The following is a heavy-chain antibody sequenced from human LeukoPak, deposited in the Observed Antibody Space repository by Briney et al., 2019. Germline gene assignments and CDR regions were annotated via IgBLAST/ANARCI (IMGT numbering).Heavy chain of an antibody. Sequence: SETLSLTCAVYGGSFSGYYWSWIRQPPGKGLEWIGEINHCGSTNYSPSLKSRVTISVDTSKNQFSLKLSSVTAADTAVYYCARGRGYSSSWGQGTLVTVSS. CDR2: INHCGST. J-gene: IGHJ4*02. D-gene: IGHD6-13*01. V-gene: IGHV4-34*01. CDR3: ARGRGYSSS. CDR1: GGSFSGYY.